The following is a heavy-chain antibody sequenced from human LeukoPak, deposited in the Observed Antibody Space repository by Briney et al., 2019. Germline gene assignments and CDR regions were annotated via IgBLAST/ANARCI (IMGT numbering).Heavy chain of an antibody. CDR1: GFTFSSYG. J-gene: IGHJ5*02. CDR2: IWYDGSNK. Sequence: PGGSLRLSCAASGFTFSSYGMDWVRQAPGKGLEWVAVIWYDGSNKYYADSVKGRFTISRDNSKNTLYLQMNSLRAEDTAVYYCARAPIVVVPAAISVWFDPWGQGTLVTVSS. CDR3: ARAPIVVVPAAISVWFDP. D-gene: IGHD2-2*01. V-gene: IGHV3-33*01.